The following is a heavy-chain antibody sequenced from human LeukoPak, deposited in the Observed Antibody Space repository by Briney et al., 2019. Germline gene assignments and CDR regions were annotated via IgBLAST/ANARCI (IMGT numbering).Heavy chain of an antibody. J-gene: IGHJ4*02. CDR2: IYHSGST. D-gene: IGHD2-2*01. CDR3: ARIYCSSTSCYLDY. Sequence: SETLSLTCAVSGGSISSSNWWSWVRQPPGKGLEWIGEIYHSGSTNYNPSLKSRVTISVDKSKNQFSLKLSSVTAADTAVYYCARIYCSSTSCYLDYWGQGTLVTVSS. CDR1: GGSISSSNW. V-gene: IGHV4-4*02.